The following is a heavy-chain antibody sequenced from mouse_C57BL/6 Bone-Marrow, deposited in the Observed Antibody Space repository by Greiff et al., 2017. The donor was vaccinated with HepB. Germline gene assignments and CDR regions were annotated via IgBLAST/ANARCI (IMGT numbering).Heavy chain of an antibody. J-gene: IGHJ3*01. CDR1: GFTFSDYG. V-gene: IGHV5-17*01. CDR3: ARGFLLFAY. Sequence: DVKLVESGGGLVKPGGSLKLSCAASGFTFSDYGMHWVRQAPEKGLEWVAYISSGSSTIYYADTVKGRFTISRDHAKNTLFLQMTSLRSEDTAMYYCARGFLLFAYWGQGTLVTVSA. D-gene: IGHD2-1*01. CDR2: ISSGSSTI.